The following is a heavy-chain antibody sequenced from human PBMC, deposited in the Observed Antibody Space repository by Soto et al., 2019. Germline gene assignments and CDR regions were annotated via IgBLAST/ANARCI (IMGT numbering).Heavy chain of an antibody. V-gene: IGHV4-34*01. CDR3: ARGPMYYDILTGYYADYYYGMDV. Sequence: SETLSLTCAVYGGSFSGYYWSWIRQPPGKGLEWIGEINHSGSTNYNPSLKSRVTISVDTSKNQFSLKLSSVTAADTAVYYCARGPMYYDILTGYYADYYYGMDVWGQGTTVTVSS. CDR1: GGSFSGYY. J-gene: IGHJ6*02. CDR2: INHSGST. D-gene: IGHD3-9*01.